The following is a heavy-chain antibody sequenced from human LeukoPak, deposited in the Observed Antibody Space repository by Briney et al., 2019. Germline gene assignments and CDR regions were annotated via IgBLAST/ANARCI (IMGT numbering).Heavy chain of an antibody. J-gene: IGHJ3*02. CDR3: ARSLYGQNDAFDI. CDR1: GFTFSSYS. Sequence: GGSLRLSCAASGFTFSSYSMNWVRQAPGKGLEWVSSISSGSSYIYYADSVKGRFTISRDNAKNSLYLQMNSLRAEDTAVYYCARSLYGQNDAFDIWGQGTMVTVSS. CDR2: ISSGSSYI. D-gene: IGHD3-16*01. V-gene: IGHV3-21*01.